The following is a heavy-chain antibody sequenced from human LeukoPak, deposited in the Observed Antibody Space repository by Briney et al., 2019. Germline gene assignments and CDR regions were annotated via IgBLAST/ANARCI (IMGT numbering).Heavy chain of an antibody. CDR1: GFTFSSYA. V-gene: IGHV3-30*04. CDR3: ARDRPYYFDY. J-gene: IGHJ4*02. Sequence: PGRSLRLSCAASGFTFSSYAMHWVRQAPGKGLEWVAVISYDGSNKYYADSVKGRFTISRDNSKNTLYLQMNSLRAEDTAVYYCARDRPYYFDYWGQGTLVTVSS. CDR2: ISYDGSNK.